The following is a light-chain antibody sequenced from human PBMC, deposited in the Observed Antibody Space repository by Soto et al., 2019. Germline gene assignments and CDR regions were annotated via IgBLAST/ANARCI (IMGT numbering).Light chain of an antibody. Sequence: QSALTQPASVSGSPGQSITISCTGTSSDVGGFDYVSWYQQHPGKAPKVMIYEASNRPSGVSNRFSGSKSGNTASLTISGLQAEDEADYYCISYSRAGSHVLLGGGTQLTVL. CDR1: SSDVGGFDY. J-gene: IGLJ2*01. V-gene: IGLV2-14*01. CDR2: EAS. CDR3: ISYSRAGSHVL.